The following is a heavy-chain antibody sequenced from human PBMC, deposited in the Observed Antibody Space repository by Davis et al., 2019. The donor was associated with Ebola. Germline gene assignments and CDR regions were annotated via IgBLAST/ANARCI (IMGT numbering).Heavy chain of an antibody. Sequence: SETLSPTCAVHGASFTAYYWSWNRQPPGKGLEWIGEINHIGSTNYNPSLKSRVTISVDTSKNQFSLKLSSVTAADTAVYYCARHDYDFWSGPGNWFDPWGQGTLVTVSS. CDR1: GASFTAYY. CDR3: ARHDYDFWSGPGNWFDP. V-gene: IGHV4-34*01. CDR2: INHIGST. J-gene: IGHJ5*02. D-gene: IGHD3-3*01.